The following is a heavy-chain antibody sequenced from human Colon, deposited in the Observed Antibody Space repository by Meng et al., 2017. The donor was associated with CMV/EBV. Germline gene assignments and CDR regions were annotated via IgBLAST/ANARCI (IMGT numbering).Heavy chain of an antibody. CDR1: TSGVG. Sequence: TSGVGVGWIRQPPGKALEWLALLYWDDDKRYSPSLRSRLTTTKDTSKNQVVLTMTNMDPVDTATYYCARSYYYDSSGYYYAGWFDPWGQGTLVTVSS. CDR3: ARSYYYDSSGYYYAGWFDP. D-gene: IGHD3-22*01. V-gene: IGHV2-5*02. J-gene: IGHJ5*02. CDR2: LYWDDDK.